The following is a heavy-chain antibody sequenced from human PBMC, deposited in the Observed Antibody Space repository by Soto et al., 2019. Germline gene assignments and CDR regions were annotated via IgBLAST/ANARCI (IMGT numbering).Heavy chain of an antibody. CDR1: GFTFSDCY. Sequence: GGSLRLSCAASGFTFSDCYMNWVRPAPGKGLEWVSSISSSAPIYYIDSVKGRFTISRDNAKKSLYLQMNSLRAEDTAVYYCARDPQRGVVTASPWFDPWGQGTLVTVSS. CDR2: ISSSAPI. V-gene: IGHV3-11*04. D-gene: IGHD2-21*02. J-gene: IGHJ5*02. CDR3: ARDPQRGVVTASPWFDP.